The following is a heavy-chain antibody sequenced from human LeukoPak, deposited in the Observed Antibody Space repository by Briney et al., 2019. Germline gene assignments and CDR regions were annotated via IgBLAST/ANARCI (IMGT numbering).Heavy chain of an antibody. J-gene: IGHJ1*01. CDR3: AGMTTATTKYFQH. D-gene: IGHD4-17*01. CDR2: IGGSGAGT. Sequence: HPGGSLRLSCAASGFTFSSYALSWVRQAPGKGLEWVSAIGGSGAGTYYADSVRGRFTISRDNSKNTLYLQMNSVRAEDTAVYYCAGMTTATTKYFQHWGQGTVVTVSS. V-gene: IGHV3-23*01. CDR1: GFTFSSYA.